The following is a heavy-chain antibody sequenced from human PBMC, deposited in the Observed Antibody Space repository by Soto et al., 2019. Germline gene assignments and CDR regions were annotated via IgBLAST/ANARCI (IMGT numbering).Heavy chain of an antibody. CDR3: ARDHYFWGIFDF. D-gene: IGHD3-3*01. CDR2: INGEGSSI. V-gene: IGHV3-48*03. J-gene: IGHJ4*02. Sequence: EVQLVESGGGLVQPGGSLRLSCAASGFTFSSYEMNWVRQAPGKGLEWLSYINGEGSSIYYADSVRGRFTISRDNGKNSVYLQMNSLRAEDTAIYYCARDHYFWGIFDFWGQGTLVTVSS. CDR1: GFTFSSYE.